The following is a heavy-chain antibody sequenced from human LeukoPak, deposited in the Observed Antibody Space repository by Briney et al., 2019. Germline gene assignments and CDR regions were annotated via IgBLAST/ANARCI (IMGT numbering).Heavy chain of an antibody. V-gene: IGHV3-33*06. J-gene: IGHJ4*02. Sequence: TGGSLRLSCVASGFSFDDYGMHWVRQAPGKGLEWVAVIWYDGSNKYYADSVKGRFTISRDNSKNTLYLQMNSLRAEDTAVYYCAKDLDYYDSSGSDYWGQGTLVTVSS. CDR2: IWYDGSNK. CDR1: GFSFDDYG. D-gene: IGHD3-22*01. CDR3: AKDLDYYDSSGSDY.